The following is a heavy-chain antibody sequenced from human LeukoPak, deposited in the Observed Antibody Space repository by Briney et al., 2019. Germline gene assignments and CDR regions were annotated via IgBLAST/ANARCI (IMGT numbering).Heavy chain of an antibody. Sequence: SGTLSLTCTVSGGSISSGDYYWSWIRQPPGKGLEWIGYIYYSGSTYYNPSLKSRVTISVDTSKNQFSLKLSSVTAADTAAYYCARESGGSYYSSFDYWGQGTLVTVSS. CDR1: GGSISSGDYY. CDR2: IYYSGST. D-gene: IGHD1-26*01. CDR3: ARESGGSYYSSFDY. V-gene: IGHV4-30-4*08. J-gene: IGHJ4*02.